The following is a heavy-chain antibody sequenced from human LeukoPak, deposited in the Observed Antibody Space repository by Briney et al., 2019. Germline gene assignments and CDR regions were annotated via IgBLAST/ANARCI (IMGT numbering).Heavy chain of an antibody. D-gene: IGHD3-22*01. Sequence: GSLRLSCTASGFIFGAYGMSWFRQVPGKGLEWVGFIRGKAYGGTTEYAASVKGRFTISRDDSKSIAYLQMNSLKTEDTAVYYCSRDSSGYSYYFDYWGQGTLVTVSS. CDR2: IRGKAYGGTT. V-gene: IGHV3-49*03. J-gene: IGHJ4*02. CDR1: GFIFGAYG. CDR3: SRDSSGYSYYFDY.